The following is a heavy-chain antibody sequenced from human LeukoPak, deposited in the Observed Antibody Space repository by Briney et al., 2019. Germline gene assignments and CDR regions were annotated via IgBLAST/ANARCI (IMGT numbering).Heavy chain of an antibody. CDR3: AKDTAAGTDAIDY. CDR1: GFTFSSYG. D-gene: IGHD6-13*01. V-gene: IGHV3-23*01. Sequence: GGSLRLSCAASGFTFSSYGMHWVRQAPGKGLEWVSAISGSGGSTYYADSVKGRFTISRDNSKNTLYLQMNSLRAEDTAVYYCAKDTAAGTDAIDYWGQGTLVTVSS. CDR2: ISGSGGST. J-gene: IGHJ4*02.